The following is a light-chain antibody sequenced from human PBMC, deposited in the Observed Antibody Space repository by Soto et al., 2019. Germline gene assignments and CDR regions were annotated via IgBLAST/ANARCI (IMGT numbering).Light chain of an antibody. J-gene: IGKJ1*01. V-gene: IGKV3-15*01. CDR1: QTVNNN. CDR3: QHYNNWPPWT. Sequence: DIVMTQSPATLSVSPGERATLSCRASQTVNNNLAWYQHKPGQAPRLLIFGASTRATGIPGRFSGSGSGTDFTLTISSLQSEDFAVYYCQHYNNWPPWTFGQGTKVEIK. CDR2: GAS.